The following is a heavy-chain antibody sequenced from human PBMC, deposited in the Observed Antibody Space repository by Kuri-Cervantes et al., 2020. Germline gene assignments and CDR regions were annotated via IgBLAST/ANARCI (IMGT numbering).Heavy chain of an antibody. V-gene: IGHV3-15*01. J-gene: IGHJ6*03. CDR3: TTEYYDFWSGYYSYMDV. CDR2: IKSKTDGGTT. D-gene: IGHD3-3*01. CDR1: GFTFSNAW. Sequence: GGSLRLSCAASGFTFSNAWMSWVRQAPGKGLEWVGRIKSKTDGGTTDYAARVKGRFTISRDDSKNTLYLQMNSLKTEDTAVYYCTTEYYDFWSGYYSYMDVWGKGTTVTVSS.